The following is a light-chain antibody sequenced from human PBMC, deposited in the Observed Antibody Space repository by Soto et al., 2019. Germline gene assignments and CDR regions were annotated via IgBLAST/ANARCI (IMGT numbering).Light chain of an antibody. CDR2: KAS. Sequence: DIRMTQSPSTLPVSVGDRVTNTCRASQSISRWLDWYQQKPGKAPKLLIFKASILESGVPSRISSSGSGTEFALTISSLQRDKFATYYCQQYNSYLWTFDQGPHVEIK. CDR1: QSISRW. CDR3: QQYNSYLWT. V-gene: IGKV1-5*03. J-gene: IGKJ1*01.